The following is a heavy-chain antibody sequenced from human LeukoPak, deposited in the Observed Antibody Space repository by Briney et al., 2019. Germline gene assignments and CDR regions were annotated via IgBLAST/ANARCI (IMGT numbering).Heavy chain of an antibody. V-gene: IGHV4-59*08. Sequence: PSETLSLTCTVSGGSISSYYWSWIRQPPGKGLEWIGYIYYSGSTNYNPSHKSRVTISVDTSKNQFSLKLSSVTAADTAVYYCATSRGIRGYNWFDPWGQGTLVTVSS. CDR1: GGSISSYY. J-gene: IGHJ5*02. CDR3: ATSRGIRGYNWFDP. D-gene: IGHD3-16*01. CDR2: IYYSGST.